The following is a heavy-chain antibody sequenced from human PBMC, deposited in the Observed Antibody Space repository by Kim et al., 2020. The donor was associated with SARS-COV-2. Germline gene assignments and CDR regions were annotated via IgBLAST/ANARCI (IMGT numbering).Heavy chain of an antibody. D-gene: IGHD3-16*01. J-gene: IGHJ6*02. CDR1: GFTFSNYG. Sequence: GGSLRLSCAASGFTFSNYGMHWVRQAPGKGLEWVAFISKDGSNKYYADSVEGRVTMSRDNSKNTLYLQLSSLRAEDTAVYYCAKQLWDYYYGMDVWGQGTTVTVSS. CDR2: ISKDGSNK. CDR3: AKQLWDYYYGMDV. V-gene: IGHV3-30*02.